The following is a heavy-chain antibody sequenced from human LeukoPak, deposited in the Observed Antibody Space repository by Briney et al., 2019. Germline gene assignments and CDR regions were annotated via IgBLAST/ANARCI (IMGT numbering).Heavy chain of an antibody. CDR1: GFTFSSYA. V-gene: IGHV3-30*04. J-gene: IGHJ4*02. CDR2: ISYDGSNK. CDR3: ARDALDGVLGYYDSSGYHVD. Sequence: GGSLRLSCAASGFTFSSYAMHWVRQAPGKGLEWVAVISYDGSNKYYADYVKGRFTITRDNSKNTLYLQMNSLRADDTAVYYCARDALDGVLGYYDSSGYHVDWGQGTLVTVSS. D-gene: IGHD3-22*01.